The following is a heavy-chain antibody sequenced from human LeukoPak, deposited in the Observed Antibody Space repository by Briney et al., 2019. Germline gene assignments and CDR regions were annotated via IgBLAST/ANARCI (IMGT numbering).Heavy chain of an antibody. J-gene: IGHJ3*01. V-gene: IGHV3-48*04. CDR2: ISFSSSTI. D-gene: IGHD3-3*01. CDR1: GFTFSSFA. Sequence: PGGSLRLSCTGSGFTFSSFAMNWVRQAPGKGLEWVSYISFSSSTIYYADSVKGRFTISRDNAKNSLHLQMNGLRAEDTAIYYCARAVEFLEGSITAFPWGQGTMVTVSS. CDR3: ARAVEFLEGSITAFP.